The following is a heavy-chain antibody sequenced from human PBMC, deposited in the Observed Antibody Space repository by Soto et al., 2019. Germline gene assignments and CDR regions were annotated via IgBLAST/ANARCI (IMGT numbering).Heavy chain of an antibody. Sequence: PGESLKISCKGSGYSFTSYWIVWVRQMPGKGLEWMAIIYPDESDTRYSPSFQGQVTISADKSISTAYLQWSSLKASDTAMYYCVRMGFSGGGYLPYYYYGMAIWGQGTTVTVSS. D-gene: IGHD5-12*01. J-gene: IGHJ6*02. CDR3: VRMGFSGGGYLPYYYYGMAI. V-gene: IGHV5-51*01. CDR2: IYPDESDT. CDR1: GYSFTSYW.